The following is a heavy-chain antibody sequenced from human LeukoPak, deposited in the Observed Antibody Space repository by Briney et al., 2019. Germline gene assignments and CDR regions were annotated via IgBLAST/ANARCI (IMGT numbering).Heavy chain of an antibody. CDR3: ARVSVPAAMRPPGYYYYMDV. CDR2: MNPNSGNT. V-gene: IGHV1-8*03. D-gene: IGHD2-2*01. CDR1: GYTFTSYD. Sequence: ASVKVSFKASGYTFTSYDINWVRQATGQGLEWMGWMNPNSGNTGYAQKFQGRVTITRNTSISTAYMELSSLRSEDTAVYYFARVSVPAAMRPPGYYYYMDVWGKGTTVTVSS. J-gene: IGHJ6*03.